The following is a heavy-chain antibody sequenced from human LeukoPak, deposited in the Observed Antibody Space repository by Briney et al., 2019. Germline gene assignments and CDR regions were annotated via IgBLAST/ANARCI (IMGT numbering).Heavy chain of an antibody. D-gene: IGHD2-2*01. CDR2: INEDGSEK. J-gene: IGHJ4*02. Sequence: PGGSLRLSCTASGFTFSNYWMSWVRQAPGKGLEWVANINEDGSEKYYVDSVKGRFTISRDNAKKSLYLQVNSLRADDAAIYYCARDQRLLGYCSRTGCYPLYFANRGQGTLVTVSS. CDR1: GFTFSNYW. CDR3: ARDQRLLGYCSRTGCYPLYFAN. V-gene: IGHV3-7*01.